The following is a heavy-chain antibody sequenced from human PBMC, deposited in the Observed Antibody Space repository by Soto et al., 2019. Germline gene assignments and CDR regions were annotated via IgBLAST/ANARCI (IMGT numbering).Heavy chain of an antibody. CDR2: IFYSGGT. Sequence: PSETMSLTCTVSGGSILDSTYYWAWIRQSPGKGQEWIGNIFYSGGTFYTPSLKSRVTMSVDTSNNQFSLKLSSVTAADSAVYYCARQASGYYYGWFDPWGQGTLVTVSS. J-gene: IGHJ5*02. CDR3: ARQASGYYYGWFDP. V-gene: IGHV4-39*01. D-gene: IGHD3-22*01. CDR1: GGSILDSTYY.